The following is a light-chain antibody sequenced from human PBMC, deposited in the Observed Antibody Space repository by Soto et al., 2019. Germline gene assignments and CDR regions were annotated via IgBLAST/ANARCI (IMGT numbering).Light chain of an antibody. Sequence: EVVLTQSPATLSLSPGERATLSCRASQSIRTSLAWYQQKPGQAPRLVIFDASNRANGVPARFGGSGSGTDFTLTINSLEPEDFAVYYCQQYGSSPTFGQGTKVDIK. CDR2: DAS. CDR3: QQYGSSPT. CDR1: QSIRTS. J-gene: IGKJ1*01. V-gene: IGKV3-11*01.